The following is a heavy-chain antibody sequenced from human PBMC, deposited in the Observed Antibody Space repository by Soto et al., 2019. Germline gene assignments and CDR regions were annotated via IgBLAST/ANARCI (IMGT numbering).Heavy chain of an antibody. Sequence: GESLKISCKGSGYSFTSYWIGWVRQMPGKGLEWMGIIYPGDSDTRYSPSFQGQVTISADKSISTAYLQWSSLKASGTAMYYCARHFIADPHYYYGMDVWGQGTTVTVSS. CDR1: GYSFTSYW. D-gene: IGHD6-13*01. V-gene: IGHV5-51*01. J-gene: IGHJ6*02. CDR2: IYPGDSDT. CDR3: ARHFIADPHYYYGMDV.